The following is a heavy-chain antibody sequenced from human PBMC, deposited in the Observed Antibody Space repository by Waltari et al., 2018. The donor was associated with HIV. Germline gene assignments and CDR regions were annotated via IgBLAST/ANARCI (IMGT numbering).Heavy chain of an antibody. V-gene: IGHV4-61*02. Sequence: QVQLQESGPGLVKPSQTLSLPCTVSGGSIRSGSYYRSGIRPPAGKGLEWIGRIYTSGSTNYNPSLKSRVTISVDTSKNQFSLKLSSVTAADTAVYYCARDRNYYYDSSGYFFNAFDIWGQGTMVTVSS. J-gene: IGHJ3*02. CDR1: GGSIRSGSYY. CDR3: ARDRNYYYDSSGYFFNAFDI. D-gene: IGHD3-22*01. CDR2: IYTSGST.